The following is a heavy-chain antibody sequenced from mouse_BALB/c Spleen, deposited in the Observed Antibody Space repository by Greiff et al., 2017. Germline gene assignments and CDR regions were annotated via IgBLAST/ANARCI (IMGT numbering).Heavy chain of an antibody. CDR3: ARGGYYSYWYFDV. CDR2: INSNGGST. J-gene: IGHJ1*01. Sequence: EVHLVESGGGLVQPGGSLKLSCAASGFTFSSYGMSWVRQTPDKRLELVATINSNGGSTYYPDSVKGRFTISRDNAKNTLYLQMSSLKSEDTAMYYCARGGYYSYWYFDVWGAGTTVTVSS. V-gene: IGHV5-6-3*01. CDR1: GFTFSSYG. D-gene: IGHD2-3*01.